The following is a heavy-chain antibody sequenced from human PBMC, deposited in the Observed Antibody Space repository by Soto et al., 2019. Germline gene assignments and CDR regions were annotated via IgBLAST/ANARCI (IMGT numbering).Heavy chain of an antibody. CDR3: ASDVAVEGWYDP. CDR1: CGSFSGYY. D-gene: IGHD6-19*01. J-gene: IGHJ5*02. Sequence: SETLSLTRAVYCGSFSGYYWSWIRQPPGKGLEWIGDINHSGSTNYNPSLKSRVTISVDTSKKQFSLKLSSVTAADTALYYCASDVAVEGWYDPWGQATLVTISS. CDR2: INHSGST. V-gene: IGHV4-34*01.